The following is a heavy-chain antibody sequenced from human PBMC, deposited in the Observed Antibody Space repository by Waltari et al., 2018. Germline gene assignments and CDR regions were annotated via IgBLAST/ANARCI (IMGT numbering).Heavy chain of an antibody. CDR3: ARGGIVGATGAFDI. J-gene: IGHJ3*02. CDR2: IYYSGST. V-gene: IGHV4-59*01. Sequence: QVQLQESGPGLVKPSETLSLTCTVSGGSISSYYWSWIRTPPGKGLEWIGYIYYSGSTNYNPSLKSRVTISVDTSKNQFSLKLSSVTAADTAVYYCARGGIVGATGAFDIWGQGTMVTVSS. D-gene: IGHD1-26*01. CDR1: GGSISSYY.